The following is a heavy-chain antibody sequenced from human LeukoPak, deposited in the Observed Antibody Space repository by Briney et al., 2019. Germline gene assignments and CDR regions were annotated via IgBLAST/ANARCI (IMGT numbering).Heavy chain of an antibody. CDR3: LRQGRGSPPR. Sequence: GGSLRLSCAASGFTVSSNDMSWVRQAPGKGLEWVSLIYAGGSGSAYYADSVEGRFTGSRHDSKNTLDLQMNSLRVDDTAVYYCLRQGRGSPPRWGQGTLVTVSS. CDR1: GFTVSSND. V-gene: IGHV3-53*04. CDR2: IYAGGSGSA. J-gene: IGHJ4*02. D-gene: IGHD1-26*01.